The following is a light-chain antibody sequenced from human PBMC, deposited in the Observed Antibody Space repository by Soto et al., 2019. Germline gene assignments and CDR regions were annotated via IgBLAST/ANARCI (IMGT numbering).Light chain of an antibody. Sequence: QSVLTQSSSASASLGSSVKLTCTLSSGHSSYIIAWHQQQPGKAPRYLMKLEGRGSYNKGSGVPDRFSGSSSGADRYLTISNLQFEDEADYYCETWDSNTWVFGGGTKLTVL. V-gene: IGLV4-60*02. CDR1: SGHSSYI. CDR2: LEGRGSY. J-gene: IGLJ3*02. CDR3: ETWDSNTWV.